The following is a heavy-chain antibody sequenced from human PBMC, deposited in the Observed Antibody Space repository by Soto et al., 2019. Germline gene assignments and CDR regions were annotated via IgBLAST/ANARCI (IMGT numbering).Heavy chain of an antibody. Sequence: GGSLRLSCAASGFTFSSYAMHWVRQAPGKGLEYVSAISSNGGSTYYANSVKGRFTISRDNSKNTLYLQMGSLRAEDMAVYYCAREVPPRGTYYYYYYYTDVWGKGTTVTVPS. CDR3: AREVPPRGTYYYYYYYTDV. J-gene: IGHJ6*03. CDR2: ISSNGGST. V-gene: IGHV3-64*01. D-gene: IGHD1-7*01. CDR1: GFTFSSYA.